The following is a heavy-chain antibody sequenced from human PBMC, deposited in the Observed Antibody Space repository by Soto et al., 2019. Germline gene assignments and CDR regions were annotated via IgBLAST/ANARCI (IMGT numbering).Heavy chain of an antibody. Sequence: SETLSLTSSNLGCSILDSTYNWNWIRQSPGKGLEWIGTIFYSGGTFYTPSLKSRVTMSVDTSNNQFSLKLSSVTAADTAVYYCARQATGYYYGWFDPWGQG. CDR1: GCSILDSTYN. CDR3: ARQATGYYYGWFDP. CDR2: IFYSGGT. V-gene: IGHV4-39*01. J-gene: IGHJ5*02. D-gene: IGHD3-22*01.